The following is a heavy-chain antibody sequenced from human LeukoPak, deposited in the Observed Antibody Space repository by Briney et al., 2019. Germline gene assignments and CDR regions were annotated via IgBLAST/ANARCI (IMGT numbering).Heavy chain of an antibody. D-gene: IGHD3-22*01. CDR1: GYTFTNYG. Sequence: ASVKVSCKASGYTFTNYGISWLRQAPGQGLEWMGWISAYNGNTNYAQKLQGRVTMTTDTSTSTAYMELRSLRSDDTAVYYCARDRRDYYDSSGYYSFFLFWGQGTLVTVSS. J-gene: IGHJ4*02. V-gene: IGHV1-18*01. CDR2: ISAYNGNT. CDR3: ARDRRDYYDSSGYYSFFLF.